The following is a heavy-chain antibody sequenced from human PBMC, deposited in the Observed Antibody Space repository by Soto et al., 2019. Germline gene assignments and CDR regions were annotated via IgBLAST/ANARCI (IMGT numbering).Heavy chain of an antibody. CDR2: IIPIFGTA. V-gene: IGHV1-69*13. D-gene: IGHD6-19*01. CDR3: AATDSSGWYGYYYYGMDV. CDR1: GGTFSSYA. Sequence: SVKVSCKASGGTFSSYAISWVRQAPGQGLERMGGIIPIFGTANYAQKFQGRVTITADESTSTAYMELSSLRSEDTAVYYCAATDSSGWYGYYYYGMDVWGQGTTVTVSS. J-gene: IGHJ6*02.